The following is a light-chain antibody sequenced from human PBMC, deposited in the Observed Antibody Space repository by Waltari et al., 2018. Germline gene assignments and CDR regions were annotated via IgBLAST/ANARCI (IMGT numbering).Light chain of an antibody. Sequence: QSALTQPRSVSGSPGQSVTISCTGTSSDVGGYNYVSWYQQHPGKVPKLMIYDVSKRPSGVPGRFSGSKSGNTASLTISGLQAEDEADYYCCSYAGSYTLFGGGTKLTVL. J-gene: IGLJ2*01. CDR2: DVS. CDR1: SSDVGGYNY. CDR3: CSYAGSYTL. V-gene: IGLV2-11*01.